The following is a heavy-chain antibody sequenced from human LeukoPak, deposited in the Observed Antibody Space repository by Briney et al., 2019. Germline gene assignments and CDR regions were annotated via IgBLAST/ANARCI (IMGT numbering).Heavy chain of an antibody. D-gene: IGHD6-19*01. CDR3: ARDSAVAGDY. V-gene: IGHV3-48*03. Sequence: PGGSLRLSCAASGFTFSSYEMNWVRQAAGKGLEWVSYISSSGSTIYYADSVKGRFTISRDNAKNSLYLQMNSLRAEDTAVYYCARDSAVAGDYWGQGTLVTVSS. CDR1: GFTFSSYE. J-gene: IGHJ4*02. CDR2: ISSSGSTI.